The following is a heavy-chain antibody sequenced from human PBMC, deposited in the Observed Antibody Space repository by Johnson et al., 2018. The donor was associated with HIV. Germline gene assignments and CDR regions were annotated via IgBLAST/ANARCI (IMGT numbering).Heavy chain of an antibody. Sequence: VQLVESGGGVVQPGRSLRLSCTASGFTFGDYAMSWFRQAPGKGLEWISYMSSSGSTIYHAESVKGRFTISRDNAKNSLYLQMNSLRVEDTAVYYCAKDIVYGVYGSQGAFHIWGRGTMVKVSS. CDR1: GFTFGDYA. CDR2: MSSSGSTI. CDR3: AKDIVYGVYGSQGAFHI. D-gene: IGHD4-17*01. V-gene: IGHV3-48*03. J-gene: IGHJ3*02.